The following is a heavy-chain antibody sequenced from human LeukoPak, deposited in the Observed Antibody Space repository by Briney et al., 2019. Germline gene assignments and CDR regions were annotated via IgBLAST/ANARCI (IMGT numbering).Heavy chain of an antibody. CDR1: GFTFSDFW. V-gene: IGHV3-7*01. CDR3: ARDHTVDGLVFDY. Sequence: PGGSLRLSCAASGFTFSDFWMNWVRQAPGKGLEWVSSIKQDGSEKYYVDSVKGRFSISRDNAKNSLHLQMNSLRAEDMAVYYCARDHTVDGLVFDYWGQGILVTVSS. CDR2: IKQDGSEK. J-gene: IGHJ4*02. D-gene: IGHD6-19*01.